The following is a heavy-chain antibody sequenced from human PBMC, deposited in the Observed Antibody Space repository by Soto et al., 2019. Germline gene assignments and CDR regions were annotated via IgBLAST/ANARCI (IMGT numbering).Heavy chain of an antibody. CDR2: ISAYNGNT. Sequence: GASVKVSCKASGYTFTSYGISWVRQAPGQGLEWMGWISAYNGNTNYAQKLKGRVTMTTDTSTSTAYMELRSLRSDDTAVYYCARVYCSGGSCYLGFGWYYYYMDVWGKGTTVTVSS. J-gene: IGHJ6*03. CDR3: ARVYCSGGSCYLGFGWYYYYMDV. CDR1: GYTFTSYG. V-gene: IGHV1-18*01. D-gene: IGHD2-15*01.